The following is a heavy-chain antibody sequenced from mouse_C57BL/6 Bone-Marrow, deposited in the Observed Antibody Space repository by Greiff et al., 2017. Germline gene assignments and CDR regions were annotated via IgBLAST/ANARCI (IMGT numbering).Heavy chain of an antibody. CDR3: ARHSVFFDD. V-gene: IGHV5-6*02. CDR1: GFTFSSYG. CDR2: ISSGRSYT. Sequence: DVMLVESGGDLVKPGGSLKLSCAASGFTFSSYGMSWVRQTPDKRLEWVATISSGRSYTYYPDSVKGRFTISRDNAKNTLYLQMSSLKSEDTAMYYCARHSVFFDDWGQGTTLTVSS. J-gene: IGHJ2*01.